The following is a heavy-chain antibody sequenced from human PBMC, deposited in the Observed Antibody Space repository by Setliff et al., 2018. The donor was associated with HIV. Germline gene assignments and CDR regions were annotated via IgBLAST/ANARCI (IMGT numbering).Heavy chain of an antibody. CDR2: IYTSGST. D-gene: IGHD2-15*01. J-gene: IGHJ4*02. V-gene: IGHV4-61*09. Sequence: SETLSLTCTVSGGSISSGSYYWSWIRQPAGAGLEWIGHIYTSGSTNYNPSLKSRVTISVDTSKNEFSLKVSSVTAADTAVYYCARVDRCSGGSCYFIDYWGQGTLVTVSS. CDR3: ARVDRCSGGSCYFIDY. CDR1: GGSISSGSYY.